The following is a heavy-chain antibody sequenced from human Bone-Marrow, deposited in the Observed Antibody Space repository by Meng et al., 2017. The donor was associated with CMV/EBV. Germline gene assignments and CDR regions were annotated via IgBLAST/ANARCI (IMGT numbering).Heavy chain of an antibody. J-gene: IGHJ6*02. CDR3: ANVDFLYGMDV. CDR2: IYSGVGSA. CDR1: GLTFSSHG. V-gene: IGHV3-23*03. D-gene: IGHD3-3*01. Sequence: GESLKISCAASGLTFSSHGMSWVGQAPGKGLECVSVIYSGVGSASYADSVKGRFTISRDNSNNTLYLQMNSLRAEDTAVYYCANVDFLYGMDVWGQGTTVTVSS.